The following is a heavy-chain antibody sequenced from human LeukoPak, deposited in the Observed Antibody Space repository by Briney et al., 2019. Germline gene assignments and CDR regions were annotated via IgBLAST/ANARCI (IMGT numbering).Heavy chain of an antibody. CDR2: IYYSGST. V-gene: IGHV4-39*07. J-gene: IGHJ5*02. D-gene: IGHD3-3*01. CDR1: SGSISSSSYY. CDR3: ARDRPNYDFWSGYEPNWFDP. Sequence: SETLSLTCTVSSGSISSSSYYWGWIRQPPGKGLEWIGSIYYSGSTYYNPSLKSRVTISVDTSKNQFSLKLSSVTAADTAVYYCARDRPNYDFWSGYEPNWFDPWGQGTLVTVSS.